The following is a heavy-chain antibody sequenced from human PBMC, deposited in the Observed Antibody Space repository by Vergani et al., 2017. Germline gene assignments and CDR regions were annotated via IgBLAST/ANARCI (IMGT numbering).Heavy chain of an antibody. V-gene: IGHV4-39*01. Sequence: QVQLQESGPGLVKPSETLSLTCTVSGDSVISTDYHWGWMRQPPGKGLEWIGSMDYSGSNSYNPSLESRISISFETPKNQFSLRLTSVTAADTAVYYCASTRGSCRAAYCHSYDFWGPGTLVGVSS. CDR2: MDYSGSN. J-gene: IGHJ4*02. CDR1: GDSVISTDYH. CDR3: ASTRGSCRAAYCHSYDF. D-gene: IGHD2-15*01.